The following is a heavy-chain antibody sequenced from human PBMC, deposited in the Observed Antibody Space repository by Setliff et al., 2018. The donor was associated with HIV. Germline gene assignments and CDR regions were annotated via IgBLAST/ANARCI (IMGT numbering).Heavy chain of an antibody. CDR1: GESFSGYY. CDR2: INPGGST. J-gene: IGHJ4*02. Sequence: SETLSLTCTVYGESFSGYYWSWIRQIPGEGLEWIGEINPGGSTSYNPSLKIRVTISLDTSKKQFSLRMTSVTAADTGLYYCARATATGYYFDSWGQGTLVTVSS. V-gene: IGHV4-34*01. D-gene: IGHD2-15*01. CDR3: ARATATGYYFDS.